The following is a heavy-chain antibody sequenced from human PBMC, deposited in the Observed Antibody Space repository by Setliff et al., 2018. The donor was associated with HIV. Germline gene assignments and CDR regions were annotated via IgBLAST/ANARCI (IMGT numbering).Heavy chain of an antibody. CDR3: ARGKTPPYGIVVEDDAFDI. CDR2: IYSSGST. V-gene: IGHV4-4*07. D-gene: IGHD3-22*01. Sequence: SETLSLTCSVSGVSINRTDHYWSWIRQPAGKGLEWIGRIYSSGSTNYNPSLKSRITMSVDMSKNQISLKLRSVTAADTAVYYCARGKTPPYGIVVEDDAFDIWGQGTMVTVSS. J-gene: IGHJ3*02. CDR1: GVSINRTDHY.